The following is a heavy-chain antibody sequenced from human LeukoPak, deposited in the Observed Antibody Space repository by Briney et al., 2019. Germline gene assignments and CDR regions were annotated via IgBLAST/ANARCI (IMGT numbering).Heavy chain of an antibody. Sequence: ASVKVSCKASGYTFTSYDINWVRQATGQGLEWMGWMNPNSGNTGYAQKFQGRVTMTRNTSISTAYMELSSLRSEDTAVYYCARGLGHYYYDSSGDDYWGQGTLVTVSS. D-gene: IGHD3-22*01. V-gene: IGHV1-8*01. J-gene: IGHJ4*02. CDR1: GYTFTSYD. CDR3: ARGLGHYYYDSSGDDY. CDR2: MNPNSGNT.